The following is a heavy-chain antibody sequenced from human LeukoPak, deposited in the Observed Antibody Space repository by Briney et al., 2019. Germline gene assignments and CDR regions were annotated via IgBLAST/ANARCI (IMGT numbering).Heavy chain of an antibody. CDR1: GFTSSDYY. V-gene: IGHV3-11*01. D-gene: IGHD2-2*01. CDR3: ARAGVVPAAMRGMDV. Sequence: GGSLRLSSVASGFTSSDYYMSWIRQAPRKGLEWVSYISSSGSTIYYAYSVKCRFTISSDNAKNSLYLQMNSLRAEDTAVYYCARAGVVPAAMRGMDVWGQGTTVTVSS. J-gene: IGHJ6*02. CDR2: ISSSGSTI.